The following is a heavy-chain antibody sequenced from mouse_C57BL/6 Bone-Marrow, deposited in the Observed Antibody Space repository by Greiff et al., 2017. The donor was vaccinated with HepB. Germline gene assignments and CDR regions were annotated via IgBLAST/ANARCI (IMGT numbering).Heavy chain of an antibody. Sequence: EVKLMESGGGLVQPGGSLKLSCAASGFTFSDYYMYWVRQTPEKRLEWVAYISNGGGSTYYPDTVKGRFTISRDNAKNTLYLQMSRLKSEDTAMYYCARRPLYYDYDRNAMDYWGQGTSVTVSS. J-gene: IGHJ4*01. D-gene: IGHD2-4*01. CDR2: ISNGGGST. V-gene: IGHV5-12*01. CDR3: ARRPLYYDYDRNAMDY. CDR1: GFTFSDYY.